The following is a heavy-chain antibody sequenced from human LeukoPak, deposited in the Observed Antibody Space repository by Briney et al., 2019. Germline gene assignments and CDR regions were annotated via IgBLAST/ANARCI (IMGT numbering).Heavy chain of an antibody. CDR2: IYPGDPDT. J-gene: IGHJ4*02. Sequence: KPGESLRISCKGSGYTFSSYWIGWVRQMPGKGLEWMGIIYPGDPDTRYSPSLQGQVTISVDTSIGTAYLQWSSLKASDTAIYYCARQNDFRLDYWGQGTLVTVSS. CDR3: ARQNDFRLDY. D-gene: IGHD3-3*01. V-gene: IGHV5-51*01. CDR1: GYTFSSYW.